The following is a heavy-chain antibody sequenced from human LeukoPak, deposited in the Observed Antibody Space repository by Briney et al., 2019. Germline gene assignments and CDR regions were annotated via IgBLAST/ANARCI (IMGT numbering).Heavy chain of an antibody. CDR1: GGSFSSGDYH. Sequence: PSETLSLTCTVSGGSFSSGDYHWNWIRQPPGKGLEWIGYIYYSGSTYYNPSLKSRVTISVDTSKNQFSLNLSSVTAADTAVYYCARGVVGPTEYFDYWGQGTLVTVSS. V-gene: IGHV4-30-4*08. CDR2: IYYSGST. J-gene: IGHJ4*02. CDR3: ARGVVGPTEYFDY. D-gene: IGHD1-26*01.